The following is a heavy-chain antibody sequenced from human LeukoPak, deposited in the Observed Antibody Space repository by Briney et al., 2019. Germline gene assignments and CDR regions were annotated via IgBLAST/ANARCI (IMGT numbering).Heavy chain of an antibody. CDR1: RFTFSSYW. J-gene: IGHJ6*02. D-gene: IGHD2-2*01. CDR2: IKQDGSEK. Sequence: GGSLRLSCAASRFTFSSYWMSWVRQAPGKGLEWVANIKQDGSEKYYVDSVKGRFTISRDNAKNLLYLQLNSLRAEDTAMYYCARAREYCSSTISCSTAYYYYGMDVWGQGTTVTVSS. CDR3: ARAREYCSSTISCSTAYYYYGMDV. V-gene: IGHV3-7*01.